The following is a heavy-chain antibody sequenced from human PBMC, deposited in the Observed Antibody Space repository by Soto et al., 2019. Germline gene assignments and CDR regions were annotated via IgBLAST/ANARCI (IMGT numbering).Heavy chain of an antibody. Sequence: YLRLSCAASGFTFSSYSMNWVRQAPGKGLEWVSYISSSSSTIYYADSVKGRFTISRDNAKNSLYLQMNSLRDEDTAVYYCASSSGSYPYFDYWGQGTLVTRLL. CDR1: GFTFSSYS. D-gene: IGHD1-26*01. V-gene: IGHV3-48*02. CDR3: ASSSGSYPYFDY. CDR2: ISSSSSTI. J-gene: IGHJ4*02.